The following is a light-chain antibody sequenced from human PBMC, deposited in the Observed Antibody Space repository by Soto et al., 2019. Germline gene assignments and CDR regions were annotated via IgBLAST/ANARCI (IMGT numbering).Light chain of an antibody. J-gene: IGKJ1*01. V-gene: IGKV1-5*01. CDR1: QGISTW. CDR2: DVS. Sequence: DIQLTXSPSTPSASFGDSVLXTCRASQGISTWLAWYQQRPGKAPKLLIYDVSSLESGVPSRFSGSGSGTEFTLTISSLQRDDFATYYCQQYKTYPWTFGQGTKVDTK. CDR3: QQYKTYPWT.